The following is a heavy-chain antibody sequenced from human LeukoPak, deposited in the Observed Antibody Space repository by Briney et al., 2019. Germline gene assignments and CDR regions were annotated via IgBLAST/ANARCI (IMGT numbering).Heavy chain of an antibody. CDR3: ARGGPYYYDSTIFFDY. CDR1: GFTVSSDY. J-gene: IGHJ4*02. D-gene: IGHD3-22*01. Sequence: GGSLRLSCAASGFTVSSDYMSWVRQAPGKGLEWVAVISYDGSNKYYADSVKGRFTISRDNSKNTLYLQMNSLRAEDTAVYYCARGGPYYYDSTIFFDYWGQGTLVTVSS. V-gene: IGHV3-30*03. CDR2: ISYDGSNK.